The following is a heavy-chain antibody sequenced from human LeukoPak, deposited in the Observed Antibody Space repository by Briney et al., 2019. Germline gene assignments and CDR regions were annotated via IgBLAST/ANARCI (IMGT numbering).Heavy chain of an antibody. CDR1: GYTFTTYN. Sequence: ASVKVSCKGSGYTFTTYNINWVRQPPGQGLEWMGWICAYNGNTNTVQKLQGRVTMTNDTSRSIAYMELRSVKSDDTGVYYCASLKNYYVSSGYLVTDAFDIWGQGTVDSV. CDR3: ASLKNYYVSSGYLVTDAFDI. J-gene: IGHJ3*02. V-gene: IGHV1-18*01. D-gene: IGHD3-22*01. CDR2: ICAYNGNT.